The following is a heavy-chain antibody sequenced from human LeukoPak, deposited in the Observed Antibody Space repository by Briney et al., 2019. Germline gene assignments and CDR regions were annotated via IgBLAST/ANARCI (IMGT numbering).Heavy chain of an antibody. Sequence: SETLSLTCTVSGGSISSYYWSWIRQPPGKGLEWIGYIYYSGSTNYNPSLKSRVTISVDTSKNQFSLKLRSVTAADTAVYYCARKGYYGPFDPWGQGTLVTVSS. V-gene: IGHV4-59*08. CDR1: GGSISSYY. J-gene: IGHJ5*02. D-gene: IGHD3-10*01. CDR2: IYYSGST. CDR3: ARKGYYGPFDP.